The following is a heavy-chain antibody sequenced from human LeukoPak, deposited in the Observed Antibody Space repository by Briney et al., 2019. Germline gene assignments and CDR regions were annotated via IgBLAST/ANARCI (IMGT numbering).Heavy chain of an antibody. CDR2: IIPIFGTA. Sequence: SVKVSCKASGGTFSSYAISWVRQAPGQGLEWMGRIIPIFGTANYAQKFQGRVTITTDESTSTAYMELSSLRSEDAAVYYCARDRAPYDSSGYYYWGQGTLVTVSS. CDR3: ARDRAPYDSSGYYY. J-gene: IGHJ4*02. CDR1: GGTFSSYA. D-gene: IGHD3-22*01. V-gene: IGHV1-69*05.